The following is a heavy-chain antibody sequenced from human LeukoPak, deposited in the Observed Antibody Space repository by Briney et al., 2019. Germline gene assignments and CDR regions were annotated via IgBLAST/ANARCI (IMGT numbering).Heavy chain of an antibody. CDR2: TYYSGST. CDR3: AREAAASIPTWFDP. D-gene: IGHD6-13*01. CDR1: GGSISSGGYY. J-gene: IGHJ5*02. Sequence: SETLSLTCTVSGGSISSGGYYWSWIRQHPGKGLEWIGYTYYSGSTYYNPSLKSRVTISVDTSKNQFSLKLSSVTAADTAVYYCAREAAASIPTWFDPWGQGTLVTVSS. V-gene: IGHV4-31*03.